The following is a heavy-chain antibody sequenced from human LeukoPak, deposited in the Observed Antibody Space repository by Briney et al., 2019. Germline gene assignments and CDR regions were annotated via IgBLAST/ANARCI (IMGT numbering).Heavy chain of an antibody. CDR3: ARDTGSYYLNYYYMDV. Sequence: ASVKVSCKASGYTFTSYDINWVRQATGQGLEWMGWMNPNSGNTGYAQKFQGRVTMTRNTSISTAYMELSSLRSEDTAVYYCARDTGSYYLNYYYMDVWGKGTTVTISS. D-gene: IGHD1-26*01. J-gene: IGHJ6*03. V-gene: IGHV1-8*01. CDR2: MNPNSGNT. CDR1: GYTFTSYD.